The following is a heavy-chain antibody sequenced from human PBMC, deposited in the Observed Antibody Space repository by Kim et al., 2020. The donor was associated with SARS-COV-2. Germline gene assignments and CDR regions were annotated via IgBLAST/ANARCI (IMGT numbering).Heavy chain of an antibody. D-gene: IGHD3-16*02. J-gene: IGHJ6*02. CDR3: AFGGVIDYYYYYGMDV. Sequence: SVKVSCKASGGTFSSYAISWVRQAPGQGLEWMGGIIPIFGTANYAQKFQGRVTITADESTSTAYMELSSLRSEDTAVYYCAFGGVIDYYYYYGMDVWGQGTTVTVSS. V-gene: IGHV1-69*13. CDR1: GGTFSSYA. CDR2: IIPIFGTA.